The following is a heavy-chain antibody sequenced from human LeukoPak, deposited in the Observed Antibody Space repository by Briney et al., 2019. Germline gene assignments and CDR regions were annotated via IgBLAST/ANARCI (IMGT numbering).Heavy chain of an antibody. CDR3: ARVGGDYVWGSRDWFDP. V-gene: IGHV1-18*01. CDR1: GYTFTSYG. J-gene: IGHJ5*02. CDR2: ISAYNGNT. Sequence: GASVKVSCKASGYTFTSYGISWVRQAPGQGLEWMGWISAYNGNTNYAQKLQGRVTMTTDTSTSTAYMELRSLRSDDTAVYYCARVGGDYVWGSRDWFDPWGQGTLVTVSS. D-gene: IGHD3-16*01.